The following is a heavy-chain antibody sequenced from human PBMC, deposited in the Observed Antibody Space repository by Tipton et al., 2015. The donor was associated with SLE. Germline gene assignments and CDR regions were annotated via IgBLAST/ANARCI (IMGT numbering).Heavy chain of an antibody. CDR3: ARGRNGIPDY. Sequence: AGLVKPSETLSLNCAVYGGSFSGYSWSWIRQPPGKGLEWIGEINHSGSTNYNPSLKSRVTISVDTSKNQFSLKLSSVTAADTAVYYCARGRNGIPDYWGQGTLVTVSS. D-gene: IGHD1-1*01. V-gene: IGHV4-34*01. J-gene: IGHJ4*02. CDR2: INHSGST. CDR1: GGSFSGYS.